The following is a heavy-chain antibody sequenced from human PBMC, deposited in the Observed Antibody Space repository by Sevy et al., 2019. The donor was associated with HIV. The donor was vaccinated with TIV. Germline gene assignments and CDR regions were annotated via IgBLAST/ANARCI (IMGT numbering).Heavy chain of an antibody. CDR1: GFTFSSYG. CDR2: IWYDGSNK. D-gene: IGHD3-22*01. CDR3: ARDRGDYYDSSGYYFDY. J-gene: IGHJ4*02. Sequence: GGSLRLSCAASGFTFSSYGMHWVHQAPGKGLEWVAVIWYDGSNKYYADSVKGRLTISRDNSKNTLYLQMNSLRAEDTAVYYCARDRGDYYDSSGYYFDYWGQGTLVTVSS. V-gene: IGHV3-33*01.